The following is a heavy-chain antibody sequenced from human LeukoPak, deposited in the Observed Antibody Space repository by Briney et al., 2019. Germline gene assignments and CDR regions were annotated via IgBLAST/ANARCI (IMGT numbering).Heavy chain of an antibody. CDR1: GITISSYA. V-gene: IGHV3-23*01. CDR2: ISDNGGTT. D-gene: IGHD1-26*01. CDR3: AKQGGRVVGATGWFDP. Sequence: PGGSLRLSCTASGITISSYAMSWVRQAPGKGLEWVSAISDNGGTTYYADSVKGRFTISRDNSENTLYLQMNSPRAEDTAVYYCAKQGGRVVGATGWFDPWGQGSLVTVSS. J-gene: IGHJ5*02.